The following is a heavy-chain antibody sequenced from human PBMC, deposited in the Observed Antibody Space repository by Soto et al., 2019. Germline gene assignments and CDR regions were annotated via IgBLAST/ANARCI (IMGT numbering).Heavy chain of an antibody. CDR2: IKQDGSEK. J-gene: IGHJ4*02. CDR3: ARDMTTVTTGWDY. CDR1: GFTFSSYW. V-gene: IGHV3-7*01. Sequence: EVQLVESGGGLVQPGGSLRLSCAASGFTFSSYWMSWVRQAPGKGLEWVANIKQDGSEKYYVDSVKGRFTISRDNAKNSLYLQIISLRAEDTAVYYCARDMTTVTTGWDYWGQGTLVTVSS. D-gene: IGHD4-17*01.